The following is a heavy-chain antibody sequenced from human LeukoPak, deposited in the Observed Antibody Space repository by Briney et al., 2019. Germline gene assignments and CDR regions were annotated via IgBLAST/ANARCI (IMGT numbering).Heavy chain of an antibody. CDR1: GYSISSGYY. D-gene: IGHD5-18*01. J-gene: IGHJ5*02. CDR2: IYHSGST. CDR3: AKQVDVDTAMSGFDP. V-gene: IGHV4-38-2*02. Sequence: SETLSLTCTVSGYSISSGYYWGWIRQPPGKGLEWIGSIYHSGSTYYNPSLKSRVTISVDTSKNQFSLKLSSVTAADTAVYYCAKQVDVDTAMSGFDPWGQGTLVTVSS.